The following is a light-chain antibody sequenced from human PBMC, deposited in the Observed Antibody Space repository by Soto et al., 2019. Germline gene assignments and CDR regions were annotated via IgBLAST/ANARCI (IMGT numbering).Light chain of an antibody. CDR2: GAS. CDR1: QSVSSN. V-gene: IGKV3-20*01. J-gene: IGKJ4*01. Sequence: EIVMTQSPVTLSVSPGERTTLSCRASQSVSSNLAWYQQRPGQAPRLLIYGASSRATGIPDRFSGSGSGTDFTLTISRLEPEDFAVYYCQQYGSSPPLTFGQGTKVDIK. CDR3: QQYGSSPPLT.